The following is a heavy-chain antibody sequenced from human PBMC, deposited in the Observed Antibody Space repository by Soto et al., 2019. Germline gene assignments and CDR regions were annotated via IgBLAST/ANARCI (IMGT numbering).Heavy chain of an antibody. D-gene: IGHD6-19*01. CDR3: ARVIGGSGWYGSFGS. CDR1: GGSFSSYA. V-gene: IGHV1-69*01. J-gene: IGHJ4*02. CDR2: IIPMFGTP. Sequence: QVQLMQSGAEVKKPGSSVKVSCKASGGSFSSYAINWVRQAPGQGLEWMGGIIPMFGTPNYAQKFQGRVTITADESTNTAYMELGSLRSEDTAVYYCARVIGGSGWYGSFGSWRQGTLVTVSS.